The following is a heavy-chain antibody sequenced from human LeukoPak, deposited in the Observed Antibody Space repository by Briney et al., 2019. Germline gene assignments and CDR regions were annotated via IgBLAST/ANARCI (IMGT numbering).Heavy chain of an antibody. D-gene: IGHD3-10*01. CDR3: ARGLSGDY. CDR2: IYYSGST. CDR1: GGSISSYC. V-gene: IGHV4-59*01. J-gene: IGHJ4*02. Sequence: SETLSLTCTVSGGSISSYCWSWIRQPPGKGLEWIGYIYYSGSTNYHPSLKSRVTISVDTSKNQFSLKLSSVTAADTAVYYCARGLSGDYWGQGTLVTVSS.